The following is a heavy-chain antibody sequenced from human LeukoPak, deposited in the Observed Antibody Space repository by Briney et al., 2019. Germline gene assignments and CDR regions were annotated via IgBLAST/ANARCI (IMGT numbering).Heavy chain of an antibody. CDR3: ATQRERAVAGTSSIDY. CDR1: GYTFTGYY. D-gene: IGHD6-19*01. V-gene: IGHV1-2*02. J-gene: IGHJ4*02. Sequence: ASVKVSCKASGYTFTGYYMHWVRQAPGQGLEWMGWINPNSGGTNYAQKFQGRVTMTRDTSISTAYMELSRLRSDDTAMYYCATQRERAVAGTSSIDYWGQGTLVTVSS. CDR2: INPNSGGT.